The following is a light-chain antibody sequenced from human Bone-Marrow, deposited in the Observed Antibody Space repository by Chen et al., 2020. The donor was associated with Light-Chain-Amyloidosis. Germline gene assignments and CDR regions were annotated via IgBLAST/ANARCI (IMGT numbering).Light chain of an antibody. Sequence: SYVLTQPSSVSVAPGQTATIACGGNNIGSTSVHWYQQTPGQAPLLVVYDDSARPSGIPERLSGCNSGNTATLTSSRVEAGDEADYYCQVWDRSSDRPVFGGGTKLTVL. CDR1: NIGSTS. CDR3: QVWDRSSDRPV. V-gene: IGLV3-21*02. CDR2: DDS. J-gene: IGLJ3*02.